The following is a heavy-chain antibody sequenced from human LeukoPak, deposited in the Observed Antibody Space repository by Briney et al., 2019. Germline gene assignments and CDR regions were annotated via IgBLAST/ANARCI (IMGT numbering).Heavy chain of an antibody. CDR1: GFTFRLYG. J-gene: IGHJ4*02. Sequence: GGSLRLFCAASGFTFRLYGMNWVRQAPGKGLEWVSAIIRGGETTTYRDSVKGRFTISRDDSKNTVYLQMNSLSAEDTALYYCAKARAGGYNYGPFDYWGEGTLVTVSS. V-gene: IGHV3-23*01. D-gene: IGHD5-18*01. CDR2: IIRGGETT. CDR3: AKARAGGYNYGPFDY.